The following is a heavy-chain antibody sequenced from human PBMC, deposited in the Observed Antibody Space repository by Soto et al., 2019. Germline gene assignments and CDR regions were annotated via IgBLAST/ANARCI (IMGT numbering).Heavy chain of an antibody. CDR2: IIPLSGTA. V-gene: IGHV1-69*06. Sequence: QVQLVQSGAEVKKPGSSVKVSCKASGGTFSRYAISWVRQAPGQGLEWMGGIIPLSGTANYAQKFQGRVTITAEKSTSTAYMEVSSLSSEDTAVYYCARSAGGYCTGGSCYSDYYYYYGMDVWGQGTTVTGSS. CDR3: ARSAGGYCTGGSCYSDYYYYYGMDV. CDR1: GGTFSRYA. J-gene: IGHJ6*02. D-gene: IGHD2-15*01.